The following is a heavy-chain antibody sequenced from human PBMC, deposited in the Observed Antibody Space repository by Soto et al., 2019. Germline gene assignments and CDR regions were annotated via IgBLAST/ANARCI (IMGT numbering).Heavy chain of an antibody. Sequence: SETLSLTCAVYGGSFSGYYWSWIRQPPGKGLEWIGYIYYSGSTNYNPSLKSRVTISVDMSKNQFSLKLSSVTAADTAVYYCAAGGGLPRYYWGQGTLVTVSS. CDR1: GGSFSGYY. CDR3: AAGGGLPRYY. CDR2: IYYSGST. J-gene: IGHJ4*02. D-gene: IGHD5-12*01. V-gene: IGHV4-59*01.